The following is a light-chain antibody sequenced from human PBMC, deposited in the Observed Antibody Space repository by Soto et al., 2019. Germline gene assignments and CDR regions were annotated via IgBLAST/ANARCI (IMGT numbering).Light chain of an antibody. CDR3: QQRSSWPPIT. V-gene: IGKV3-11*01. CDR1: QSVGRS. CDR2: DAS. J-gene: IGKJ5*01. Sequence: EIVLTQSPATLSLSPGERATLSCRASQSVGRSLAWYQHKPGQAPRLLIYDASDRATDIPNRFRGSGYGTDFTLTINSVEPEDFALYYCQQRSSWPPITFGQGTRLEMK.